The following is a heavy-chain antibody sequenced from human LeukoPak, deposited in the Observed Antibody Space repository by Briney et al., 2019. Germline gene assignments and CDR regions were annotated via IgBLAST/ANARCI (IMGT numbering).Heavy chain of an antibody. V-gene: IGHV4-31*03. CDR2: IYYSGST. Sequence: SETLSLTCTVSGGSISSGGYYWSWIRQHPGKGLEWIGYIYYSGSTYYNPSLKSRVTISVDTSKNQFSLKLSSVTAADTAVCYCARSPVVPAAIDWFDPWGQGTLVTVSS. D-gene: IGHD2-2*01. CDR3: ARSPVVPAAIDWFDP. CDR1: GGSISSGGYY. J-gene: IGHJ5*02.